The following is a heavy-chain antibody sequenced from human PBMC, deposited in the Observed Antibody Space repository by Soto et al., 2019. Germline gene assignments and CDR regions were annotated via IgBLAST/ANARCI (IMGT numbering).Heavy chain of an antibody. J-gene: IGHJ4*02. CDR2: IIPIFGTA. D-gene: IGHD6-25*01. V-gene: IGHV1-69*06. Sequence: QVQLVQSGAEVKKPGSSVKVSCKASGGTFSSYAISWVRQAPGQGLEWMGGIIPIFGTANYAQKFQGRVTITADKSTSTAYMELSRLRSEDTAVYYCARGWHSAGGSSTPFDYWGQGTLVTVSS. CDR3: ARGWHSAGGSSTPFDY. CDR1: GGTFSSYA.